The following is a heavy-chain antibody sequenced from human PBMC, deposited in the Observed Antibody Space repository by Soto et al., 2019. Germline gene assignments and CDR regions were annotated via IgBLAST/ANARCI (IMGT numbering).Heavy chain of an antibody. CDR3: AKGRSYYYYYGVDV. CDR1: GFTFSSYA. CDR2: ISGSGGST. J-gene: IGHJ6*02. Sequence: GGSLRLSCAASGFTFSSYAMSWVRQAPGKGLEWVSAISGSGGSTYYADSAKGRFTISRDNSKNTLYLQMNSLRAEDTALYYCAKGRSYYYYYGVDVWGQGTTVTVSS. V-gene: IGHV3-23*01.